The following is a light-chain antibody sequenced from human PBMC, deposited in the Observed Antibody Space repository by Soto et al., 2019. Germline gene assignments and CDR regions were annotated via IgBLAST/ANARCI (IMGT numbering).Light chain of an antibody. CDR1: QCIRKD. CDR3: LQHNSYPQT. J-gene: IGKJ1*01. Sequence: DIQMTQSPSALSASVGDRVTITCRASQCIRKDFGRYQQNPGKAAKRLTYAASSWQSGVPSRFSGSGSGTEFTLTISSRQPEDFATYYCLQHNSYPQTFGQGTKVDIK. V-gene: IGKV1-17*01. CDR2: AAS.